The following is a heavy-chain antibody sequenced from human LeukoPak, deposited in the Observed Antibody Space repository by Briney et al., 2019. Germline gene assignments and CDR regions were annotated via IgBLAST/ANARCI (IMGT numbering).Heavy chain of an antibody. V-gene: IGHV3-66*01. CDR2: IYSGGGT. Sequence: GGSLRLSCAASGLTGSSNFMTWVRQAPGKGLEWVSAIYSGGGTFYADSVRGRFNISRDNSRKTMFLQMSSLRVEDVGVYYCASSGTASRGAMDVWGQGTTVTVSS. CDR3: ASSGTASRGAMDV. D-gene: IGHD1-1*01. CDR1: GLTGSSNF. J-gene: IGHJ6*02.